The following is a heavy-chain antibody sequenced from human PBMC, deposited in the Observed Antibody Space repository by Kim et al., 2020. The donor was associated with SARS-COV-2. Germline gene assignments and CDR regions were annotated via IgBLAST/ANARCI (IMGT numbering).Heavy chain of an antibody. Sequence: SETLSLTCAVYGGSFSGYYWSWIRQPPGKGLEWIGEINHSGSTNYNPSLKSRVTISVDTSKNQFSLRLSSVTAADTAVYYCARDLYLYYYDSSGYRTRGIYFDYWGQGTLVTVSS. CDR1: GGSFSGYY. J-gene: IGHJ4*02. CDR3: ARDLYLYYYDSSGYRTRGIYFDY. CDR2: INHSGST. D-gene: IGHD3-22*01. V-gene: IGHV4-34*01.